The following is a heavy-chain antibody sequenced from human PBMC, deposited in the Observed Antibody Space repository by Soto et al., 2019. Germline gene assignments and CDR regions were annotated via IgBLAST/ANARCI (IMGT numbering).Heavy chain of an antibody. D-gene: IGHD3-10*01. CDR2: VSAGGDMT. Sequence: LTLSCAAAGVTFSSYAMSWVRQAPGKGLEWVSSVSAGGDMTYYSDSVKGRLTISRDNSNNALFLQMNSLRAEDTALYYCARGDXGGSGSPASYYYSGLDVWGQGTTVTVSS. V-gene: IGHV3-23*01. J-gene: IGHJ6*02. CDR1: GVTFSSYA. CDR3: ARGDXGGSGSPASYYYSGLDV.